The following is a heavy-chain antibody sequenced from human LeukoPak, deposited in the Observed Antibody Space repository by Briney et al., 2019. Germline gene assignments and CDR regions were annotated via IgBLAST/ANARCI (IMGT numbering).Heavy chain of an antibody. J-gene: IGHJ4*02. CDR3: ARQYCSSTSCYGRFDY. CDR1: GYRFTSYW. V-gene: IGHV5-51*01. D-gene: IGHD2-2*01. CDR2: IYPGDSNT. Sequence: GGSLKISCKGSGYRFTSYWIAWVRQVPGKGLEWIGIIYPGDSNTKYSPSFQGQVTISADKSISTAYLQWSSLKASDTTMYYCARQYCSSTSCYGRFDYWGQGTLVTVSS.